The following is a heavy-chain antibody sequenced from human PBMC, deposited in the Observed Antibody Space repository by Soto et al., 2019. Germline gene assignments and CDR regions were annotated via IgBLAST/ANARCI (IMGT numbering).Heavy chain of an antibody. J-gene: IGHJ6*02. V-gene: IGHV1-69*13. CDR2: IIPIFGTA. CDR3: AIRLYDSSGYYLRYGMDV. D-gene: IGHD3-22*01. CDR1: GGTFSSYA. Sequence: GASVKVSCKASGGTFSSYAISWVRQAPGQGLEWMGGIIPIFGTANYAQKFQGRVTITADESTSTAYMELSSLRSEDTAVYYCAIRLYDSSGYYLRYGMDVWGQGTTVTVSS.